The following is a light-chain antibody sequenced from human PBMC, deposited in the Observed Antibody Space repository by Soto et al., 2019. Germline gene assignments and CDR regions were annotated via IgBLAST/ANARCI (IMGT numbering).Light chain of an antibody. Sequence: DIQMTQYHSTLSASVGDRVTITCRASQSISTWLAWYQQKPGKAPKLLIYDVSSLESGVPSRVSGSGSGTEFTLTISSLQPYEFATYYCQQYDTFLTFGQGTKVEIK. CDR3: QQYDTFLT. J-gene: IGKJ1*01. V-gene: IGKV1-5*01. CDR1: QSISTW. CDR2: DVS.